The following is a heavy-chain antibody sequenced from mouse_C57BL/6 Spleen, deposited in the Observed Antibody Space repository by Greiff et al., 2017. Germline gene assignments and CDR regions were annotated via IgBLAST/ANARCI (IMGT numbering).Heavy chain of an antibody. V-gene: IGHV8-5*01. D-gene: IGHD2-2*01. J-gene: IGHJ3*01. CDR3: AQIASGYEGLFAY. Sequence: QVPLQVSGPGILKPSQSLSLSCSSSGFSLTTSNMGIGWLRQPSGKGLEWLVHTWWNDDKYYNQFLKSRPTISKETSNNKLFLMITSVDAADTATYYCAQIASGYEGLFAYWGQGTLVTVSA. CDR1: GFSLTTSNMG. CDR2: TWWNDDK.